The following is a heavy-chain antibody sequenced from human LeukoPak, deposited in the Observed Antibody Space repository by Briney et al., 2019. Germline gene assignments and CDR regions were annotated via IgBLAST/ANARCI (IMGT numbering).Heavy chain of an antibody. CDR1: GVSISSYY. CDR2: IYYRGST. V-gene: IGHV4-59*01. CDR3: ARAENYDILTGLNWFDP. Sequence: SETLTLTCTVSGVSISSYYWSWIRQTPGKGLEWIGDIYYRGSTNYNPSLKSRVTISVDTSKIQFSLKLSSVTAADTAMYYCARAENYDILTGLNWFDPWGQGTLVTVSS. D-gene: IGHD3-9*01. J-gene: IGHJ5*02.